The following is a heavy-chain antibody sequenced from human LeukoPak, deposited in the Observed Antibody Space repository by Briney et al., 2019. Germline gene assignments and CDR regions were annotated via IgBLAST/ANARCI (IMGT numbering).Heavy chain of an antibody. Sequence: PSETLSLTCTVSGGSISSHYWSWIRQPPGKGLEWIGYIYYSGSTNYNPSLKSRVTISVDTSKNQFSLKLSSVTAADTAVYYSARAFGSGSYSLRYYFDYWGQGTLVTVSS. CDR1: GGSISSHY. CDR2: IYYSGST. CDR3: ARAFGSGSYSLRYYFDY. D-gene: IGHD3-10*01. J-gene: IGHJ4*02. V-gene: IGHV4-59*11.